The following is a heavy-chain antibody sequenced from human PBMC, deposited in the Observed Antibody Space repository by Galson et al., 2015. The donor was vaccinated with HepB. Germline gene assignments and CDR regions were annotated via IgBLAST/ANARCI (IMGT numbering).Heavy chain of an antibody. CDR2: IYSGGST. Sequence: SLRLSCAASGFTVSSNYMSWVRQAPGKGLEWVSVIYSGGSTYYADSVKGRFNISRDNSKNTLYLQMNSLRAEDTAVYYCATRLTIFGVAKLRGGMDVWGQGTTVTVSS. J-gene: IGHJ6*02. D-gene: IGHD3-3*01. CDR1: GFTVSSNY. V-gene: IGHV3-53*01. CDR3: ATRLTIFGVAKLRGGMDV.